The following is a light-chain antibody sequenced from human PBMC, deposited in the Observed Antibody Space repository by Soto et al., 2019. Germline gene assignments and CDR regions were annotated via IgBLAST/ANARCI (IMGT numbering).Light chain of an antibody. Sequence: DIVMTQSPPSLAASVGDRVTITCRASQSISSYLHWYQHKPGKAPKFLIYAASSLQSGVPSRFSGSGSGTDFTLTISSLQPEDFATYYCQQSHSMPLTFGGGTKVYIK. CDR3: QQSHSMPLT. CDR2: AAS. J-gene: IGKJ4*01. CDR1: QSISSY. V-gene: IGKV1-39*01.